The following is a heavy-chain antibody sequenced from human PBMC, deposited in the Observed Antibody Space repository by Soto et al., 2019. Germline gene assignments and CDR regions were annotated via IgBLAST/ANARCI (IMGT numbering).Heavy chain of an antibody. V-gene: IGHV4-31*03. J-gene: IGHJ3*02. CDR3: ARSIFVVGSLKFGATGAFDI. CDR1: GGSISSGGYY. Sequence: QVQLQESGPGLVKPSQTLSLTCTVSGGSISSGGYYWSWIRQHPGKGLEWIGYIYYSGSTYYNPSLKSRVTISVDTSKNQFSLKLSSVTAADTAVYYCARSIFVVGSLKFGATGAFDIWGQGTMVTVSS. CDR2: IYYSGST. D-gene: IGHD3-10*01.